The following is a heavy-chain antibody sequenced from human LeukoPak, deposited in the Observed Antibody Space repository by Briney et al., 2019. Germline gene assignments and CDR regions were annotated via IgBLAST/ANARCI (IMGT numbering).Heavy chain of an antibody. V-gene: IGHV3-7*01. CDR2: IKQDGSEK. Sequence: GGSLRLSCVGSGFTFSIYWMTWVRQAPGKGLEWVANIKQDGSEKYYGDSVKGRFTISRDNAKNSLYLQMNSLRVEDTAVYYCPRSPLYGMDVWGQGTTVTVAS. CDR3: PRSPLYGMDV. CDR1: GFTFSIYW. J-gene: IGHJ6*02.